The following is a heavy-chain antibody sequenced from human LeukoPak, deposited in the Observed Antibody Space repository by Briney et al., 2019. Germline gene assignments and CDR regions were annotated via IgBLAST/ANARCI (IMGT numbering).Heavy chain of an antibody. J-gene: IGHJ4*02. Sequence: PSETLSLTGAGYGGSFSGYYWSWIRQPPGKGLEWIGEINHSGSTNYNPSLKSRVTISVDTSKNQFSLKLSPVTAAATAVYYCXXXXXXYFDSLLPPGPKYYFDYWGQGTLVTVSS. CDR2: INHSGST. CDR3: XXXXXXYFDSLLPPGPKYYFDY. D-gene: IGHD3-9*01. CDR1: GGSFSGYY. V-gene: IGHV4-34*01.